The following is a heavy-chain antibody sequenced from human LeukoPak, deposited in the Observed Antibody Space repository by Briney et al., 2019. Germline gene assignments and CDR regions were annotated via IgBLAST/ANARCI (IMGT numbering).Heavy chain of an antibody. CDR2: IYYSGST. Sequence: PSETLSLTCTVSGGSISSSSYYWGWTRQPPGKGLEWIGSIYYSGSTYYNPSLKSRVTISVDTSKSQFSLKLSSVTAADTAVYYCARRPYYVDYWGQGTLVTVSS. J-gene: IGHJ4*02. CDR1: GGSISSSSYY. V-gene: IGHV4-39*01. CDR3: ARRPYYVDY.